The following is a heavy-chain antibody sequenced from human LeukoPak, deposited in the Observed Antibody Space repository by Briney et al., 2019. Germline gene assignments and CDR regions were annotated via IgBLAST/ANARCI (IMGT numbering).Heavy chain of an antibody. J-gene: IGHJ4*02. CDR1: GGSIRGYY. D-gene: IGHD3-10*01. Sequence: PSETLSLTCTVSGGSIRGYYWSWIRQPPGKGLEWIGYIYYSGSTNYNPSLKSRVTISVDTSKNQFSLKLSAVTAAATAVYYCARHEFDSGSLPYFDYWGQGILVTVSS. CDR3: ARHEFDSGSLPYFDY. CDR2: IYYSGST. V-gene: IGHV4-59*08.